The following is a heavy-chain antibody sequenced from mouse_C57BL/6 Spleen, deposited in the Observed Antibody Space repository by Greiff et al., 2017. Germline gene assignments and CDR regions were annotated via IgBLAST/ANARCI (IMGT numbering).Heavy chain of an antibody. Sequence: QVHVKQSGPGLVQPSQSLSITCTVSGFSLTSYGVHWVRQSPGKGLEWLGVIWSGGSTDYNAAFISRLSISKDNSKSQVFFKMNSLQADDTAIYYCASDGPWFAYWGQGTLVTVSA. CDR3: ASDGPWFAY. V-gene: IGHV2-2*01. D-gene: IGHD2-3*01. J-gene: IGHJ3*01. CDR1: GFSLTSYG. CDR2: IWSGGST.